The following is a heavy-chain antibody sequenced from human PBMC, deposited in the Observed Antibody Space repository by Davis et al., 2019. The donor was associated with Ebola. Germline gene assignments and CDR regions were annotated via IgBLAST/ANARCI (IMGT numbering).Heavy chain of an antibody. CDR1: GFIFSSYV. CDR2: LGLSADT. D-gene: IGHD5-24*01. Sequence: GESLKISCAASGFIFSSYVMSWVRQAPGKGLEWVSTLGLSADTYYADSVKGRFTISRDNSQNTVHLQMNSLRVEDTALYYCARGDGYNFWGFWGQETLVTVSS. J-gene: IGHJ4*02. V-gene: IGHV3-23*01. CDR3: ARGDGYNFWGF.